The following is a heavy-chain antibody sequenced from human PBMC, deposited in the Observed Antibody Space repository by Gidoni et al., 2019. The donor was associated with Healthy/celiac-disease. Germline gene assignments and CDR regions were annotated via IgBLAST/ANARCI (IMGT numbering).Heavy chain of an antibody. Sequence: QVPLVQSGAEVKKPGAPVNVSCTASGYTFTGYYMHWVQQAPGQGLEWMGRSNPTSGSTNYAQKFQGRVTMTRDTSISTAYMELSRLRSDDTAVYYCARDRGSGPAKRGVFDYWGQGTLVTVSS. V-gene: IGHV1-2*06. CDR2: SNPTSGST. D-gene: IGHD3-10*01. CDR1: GYTFTGYY. CDR3: ARDRGSGPAKRGVFDY. J-gene: IGHJ4*02.